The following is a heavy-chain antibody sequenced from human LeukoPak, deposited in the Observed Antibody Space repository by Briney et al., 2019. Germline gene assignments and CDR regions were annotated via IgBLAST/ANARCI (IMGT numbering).Heavy chain of an antibody. CDR1: GYTFSDYY. CDR2: INPNSGGT. D-gene: IGHD1-26*01. V-gene: IGHV1-2*02. CDR3: AREARVGANLKIHNWFDP. J-gene: IGHJ5*02. Sequence: ASVKVSCKASGYTFSDYYMHWVRQAPGQGLEWMGWINPNSGGTNYAQKFQGRVTMTRDTSISTAYMELSRLRSDDTAVYYCAREARVGANLKIHNWFDPWGQGTLVTVSS.